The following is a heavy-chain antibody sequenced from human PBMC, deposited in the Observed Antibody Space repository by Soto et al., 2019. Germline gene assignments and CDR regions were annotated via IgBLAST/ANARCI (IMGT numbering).Heavy chain of an antibody. Sequence: PSETRSLTWTVSGGSISSYYWSWIRQPAGKGMEWIGRIHTTDGTNYNPSLKSRVTMSIDTSNNQFSLKLSSLTAADTAVYYCARALSSAAGLYFDYWGQGTLVTVSS. V-gene: IGHV4-4*07. CDR3: ARALSSAAGLYFDY. D-gene: IGHD6-13*01. J-gene: IGHJ4*02. CDR2: IHTTDGT. CDR1: GGSISSYY.